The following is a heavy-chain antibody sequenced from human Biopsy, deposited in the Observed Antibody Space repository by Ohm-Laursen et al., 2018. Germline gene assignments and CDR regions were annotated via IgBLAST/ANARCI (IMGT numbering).Heavy chain of an antibody. Sequence: GTLSLTCTVSGDSISSYYWSWIRQPPGKGLEWIGYVYYTGSTDYNPSLQSRVTISVDTSKNHFSLRLRSVTPADTAIYYCARDRGYYSDRTVTGYFDLWGRGTLVTVSS. V-gene: IGHV4-59*01. D-gene: IGHD3-22*01. CDR2: VYYTGST. CDR3: ARDRGYYSDRTVTGYFDL. J-gene: IGHJ2*01. CDR1: GDSISSYY.